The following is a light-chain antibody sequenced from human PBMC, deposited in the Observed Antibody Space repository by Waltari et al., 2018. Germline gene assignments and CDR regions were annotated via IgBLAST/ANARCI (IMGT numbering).Light chain of an antibody. CDR2: YDS. CDR3: QVWDDSNNSGV. Sequence: SYVLTQPPSVSLAPGRTATLACGVSHIESISVHRYQLQPGPDPVWVMFYDSDRPPGIPDRFSGSNSGNTATLTISRVEDDDEADYFCQVWDDSNNSGVFGGGTKLTVL. CDR1: HIESIS. V-gene: IGLV3-21*04. J-gene: IGLJ2*01.